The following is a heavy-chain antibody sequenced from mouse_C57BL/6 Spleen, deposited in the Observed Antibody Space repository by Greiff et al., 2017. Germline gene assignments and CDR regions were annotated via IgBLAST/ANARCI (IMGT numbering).Heavy chain of an antibody. Sequence: QVQLQQSGAELVRPGTSVKVSCKASGYAFTNYLIEWVKQRPGQGLEWIGVINPGSGGTNYNEKVKGKATLTADKSSSTAYMHLSSLTSEDSAVYFCARGAQATLVDYWGQGTSVTVSS. V-gene: IGHV1-54*01. J-gene: IGHJ4*01. CDR3: ARGAQATLVDY. D-gene: IGHD3-2*02. CDR1: GYAFTNYL. CDR2: INPGSGGT.